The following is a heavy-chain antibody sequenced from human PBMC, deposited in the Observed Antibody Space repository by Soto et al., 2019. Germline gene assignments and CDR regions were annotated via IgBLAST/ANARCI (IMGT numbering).Heavy chain of an antibody. CDR3: ARDRFEQWLVFDFQH. J-gene: IGHJ1*01. CDR1: GYTFTSYA. Sequence: ASVKVSCKASGYTFTSYAMHWVRQAPGQRLEWMGWINAGNGNTKYSQKFQGRVTITRDTSASTAYMELSSLRSEDTAVYYCARDRFEQWLVFDFQHWGQGTLVNAPQ. D-gene: IGHD6-19*01. V-gene: IGHV1-3*01. CDR2: INAGNGNT.